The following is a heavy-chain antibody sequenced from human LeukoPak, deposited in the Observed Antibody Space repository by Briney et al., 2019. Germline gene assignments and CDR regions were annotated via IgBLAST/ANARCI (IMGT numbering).Heavy chain of an antibody. D-gene: IGHD3-9*01. CDR1: GFTVSSNY. V-gene: IGHV3-66*01. J-gene: IGHJ5*02. CDR3: ARAGILTGYNWFDP. Sequence: GGSLRLSCAASGFTVSSNYMSWVRQAPGKGLEWVSVIYSGGSTYYADSVKGRFTISRDNSKNTLYLQMNSLRAEDTAVYYCARAGILTGYNWFDPWGQGTLVTVSS. CDR2: IYSGGST.